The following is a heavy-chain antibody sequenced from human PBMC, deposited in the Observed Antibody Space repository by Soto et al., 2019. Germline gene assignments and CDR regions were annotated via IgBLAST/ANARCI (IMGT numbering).Heavy chain of an antibody. CDR2: IYYSGST. D-gene: IGHD1-26*01. Sequence: AETLSLTCTVSGGSISSYYWSWIRQPPGKGLEWIGYIYYSGSTYYNPSLKSRVTISVHTSSSQFSLELSSVTAADTAVYYCARGLISGSHYSGGWYYFDSWGQGTLVTVSS. V-gene: IGHV4-59*12. CDR1: GGSISSYY. J-gene: IGHJ4*02. CDR3: ARGLISGSHYSGGWYYFDS.